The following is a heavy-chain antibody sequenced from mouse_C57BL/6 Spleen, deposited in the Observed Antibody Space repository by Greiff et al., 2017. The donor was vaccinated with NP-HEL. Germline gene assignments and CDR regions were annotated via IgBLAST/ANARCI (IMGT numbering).Heavy chain of an antibody. J-gene: IGHJ4*01. CDR3: ARSDGYDGAMDY. CDR1: GYTFTDYN. D-gene: IGHD2-2*01. CDR2: INPNNGGT. Sequence: VQLQQSGPELVKPGASVKIPCKASGYTFTDYNMDWVKQSHGKSLKWIGDINPNNGGTIYNQKFKGKATLTVDKSSSTAYMELRSLTSEDTAVYYCARSDGYDGAMDYWGQGTSVTVSS. V-gene: IGHV1-18*01.